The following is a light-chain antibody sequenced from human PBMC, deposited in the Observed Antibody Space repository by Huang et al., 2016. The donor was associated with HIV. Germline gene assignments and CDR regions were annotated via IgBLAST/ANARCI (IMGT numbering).Light chain of an antibody. CDR2: GAS. CDR1: QSVSSN. CDR3: QQYNNWPPAT. Sequence: EIVMTQSPATLSVSPGDRATLSCRASQSVSSNLAWYQQKPGQAPRTLIYGASTRATGIPARVSGSGSGTECTLTISSLQSEDFAVYYCQQYNNWPPATFGPGTKVDIK. J-gene: IGKJ3*01. V-gene: IGKV3-15*01.